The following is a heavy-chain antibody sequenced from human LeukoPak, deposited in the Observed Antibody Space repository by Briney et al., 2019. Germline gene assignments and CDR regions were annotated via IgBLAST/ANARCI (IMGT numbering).Heavy chain of an antibody. J-gene: IGHJ4*02. CDR1: GFTFSNSW. V-gene: IGHV3-7*01. CDR2: MKQDGSEK. Sequence: GGSLRLSCVASGFTFSNSWMGWVRRAPGKGLEWVANMKQDGSEKYYVDSVEGRFTISRDNAKNSLYLQMNSLRDEDTAVYYCARDRGHSGYELYDYWGQGTLVTVSS. D-gene: IGHD5-12*01. CDR3: ARDRGHSGYELYDY.